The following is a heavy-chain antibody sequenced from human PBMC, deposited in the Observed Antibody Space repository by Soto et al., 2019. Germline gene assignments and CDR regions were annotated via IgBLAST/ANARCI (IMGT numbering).Heavy chain of an antibody. V-gene: IGHV3-30*18. CDR1: GFTFSSYG. CDR3: AKGGSSGLYEVFY. J-gene: IGHJ4*02. D-gene: IGHD6-19*01. Sequence: QVQLVESGGGVVQPGRSLRLSCAASGFTFSSYGMHWVRQAPGKGLEWVAVISYDGSNKYYADSVKGRFTISRDNPKNTLYLQMNSLRAEDTAVYYCAKGGSSGLYEVFYWGQGTLVTVSS. CDR2: ISYDGSNK.